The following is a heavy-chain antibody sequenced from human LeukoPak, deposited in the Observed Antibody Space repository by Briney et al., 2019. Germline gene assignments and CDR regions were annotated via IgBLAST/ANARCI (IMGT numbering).Heavy chain of an antibody. V-gene: IGHV3-30*18. CDR2: ISYDGSNK. CDR1: GFTVSSNY. CDR3: AKDLPSYDYVWGFDY. Sequence: GGSLRLSCAASGFTVSSNYMSWVRQAPGKGLEWVAVISYDGSNKYYADSVKGRFTISRDNSKNTLYLQMNSLRAEDTAVYYCAKDLPSYDYVWGFDYWGQGTLVTVSS. J-gene: IGHJ4*02. D-gene: IGHD3-16*01.